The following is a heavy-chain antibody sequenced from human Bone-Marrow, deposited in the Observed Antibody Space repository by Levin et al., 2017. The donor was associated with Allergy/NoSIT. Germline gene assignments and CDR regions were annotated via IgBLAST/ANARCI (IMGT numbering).Heavy chain of an antibody. CDR2: ITINVGTT. CDR1: GFTFSDYY. Sequence: GGSLRLSCAASGFTFSDYYMTWIRKAPGKGLEWVSYITINVGTTYYADSVKGRFTISRDNPKNSLSLQMNSLRAEDTAMYYCAREIETEIGAYDIWGQGTMVTVSS. V-gene: IGHV3-11*01. D-gene: IGHD5-24*01. J-gene: IGHJ3*02. CDR3: AREIETEIGAYDI.